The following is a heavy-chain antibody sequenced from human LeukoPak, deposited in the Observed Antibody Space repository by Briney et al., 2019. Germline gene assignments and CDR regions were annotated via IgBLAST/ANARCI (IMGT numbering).Heavy chain of an antibody. Sequence: SGTLSLTCTVSGGSISSYYWSWIRQPPGKGLEWIGYIYYSGSTNYNPSLKSRVTISVDTSKNQFSLKLSSVTAADTAVYYCARLGLWVDFDYWGQGTLVTVSS. CDR3: ARLGLWVDFDY. V-gene: IGHV4-59*08. CDR1: GGSISSYY. J-gene: IGHJ4*02. CDR2: IYYSGST. D-gene: IGHD5-18*01.